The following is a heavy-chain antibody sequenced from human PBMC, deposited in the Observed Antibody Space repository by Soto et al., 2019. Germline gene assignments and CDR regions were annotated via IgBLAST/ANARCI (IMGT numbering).Heavy chain of an antibody. J-gene: IGHJ6*02. CDR1: GFTFSSYA. V-gene: IGHV3-23*01. Sequence: GGSLRLSGAASGFTFSSYAMSWVRQAPGKGLEWGAASSGSGGGTYYADAVKGRFTISRDNSKNTLYLQMHSMRAQHTAVSYRAQDPPGQGYYYYGMDVWRQRTTVTVSS. CDR3: AQDPPGQGYYYYGMDV. CDR2: SSGSGGGT.